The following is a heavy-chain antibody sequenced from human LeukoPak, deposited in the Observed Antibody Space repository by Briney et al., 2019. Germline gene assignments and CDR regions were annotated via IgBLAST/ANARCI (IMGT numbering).Heavy chain of an antibody. D-gene: IGHD2-2*02. J-gene: IGHJ4*02. CDR1: GYSITSGYY. CDR3: ARYCSSTTCYTRGGDY. Sequence: KPSETLSLTCSVSGYSITSGYYWGWIRQPPGKGLEWIGSIYHTGNTFYDPSFNSRVTISVDTSKNQFSLSPSSVTAADTAVYYCARYCSSTTCYTRGGDYWGQGTLVTVSS. V-gene: IGHV4-38-2*02. CDR2: IYHTGNT.